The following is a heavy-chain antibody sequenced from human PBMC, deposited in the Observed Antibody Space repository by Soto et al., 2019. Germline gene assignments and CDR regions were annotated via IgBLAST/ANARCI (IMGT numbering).Heavy chain of an antibody. Sequence: SETLSLTCTVSGGSISSSSYYWGWISQPPGKGLEWIGSIYYSGSTYYNPSLKSRVTISVDTSKNQFSLKLSSVTAADTAVYYCARPYCSGGSCYSGHSNWFDPWGQGTLVTVSS. J-gene: IGHJ5*02. CDR3: ARPYCSGGSCYSGHSNWFDP. CDR1: GGSISSSSYY. V-gene: IGHV4-39*01. D-gene: IGHD2-15*01. CDR2: IYYSGST.